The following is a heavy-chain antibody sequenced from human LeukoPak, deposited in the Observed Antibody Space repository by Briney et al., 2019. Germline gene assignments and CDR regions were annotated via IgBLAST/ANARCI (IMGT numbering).Heavy chain of an antibody. J-gene: IGHJ4*02. CDR3: ARSSLGTITAGPFDY. CDR2: TSGHQGNT. Sequence: ASVKVSCKASGYTFTTYGIPWVRQPPGQGLEWMGWTSGHQGNTKYAQKFQGRVTMTIDTSTSTAYMELRSLRSHDTAIYFCARSSLGTITAGPFDYWGQETLVAVSS. CDR1: GYTFTTYG. D-gene: IGHD5-12*01. V-gene: IGHV1-18*01.